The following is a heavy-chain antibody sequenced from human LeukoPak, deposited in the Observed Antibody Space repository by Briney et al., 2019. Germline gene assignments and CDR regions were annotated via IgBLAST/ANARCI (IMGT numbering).Heavy chain of an antibody. CDR3: ARDHGCGYHRYYMDV. Sequence: GSLRLSCAASGFTFSDYYMSWIRQAPGKGLEWVSYISSSGSTIYYADSVKGRFTISRDNAKNSLYLQMNSLRAEDTAVYYCARDHGCGYHRYYMDVWGKGTTVTVSS. J-gene: IGHJ6*03. CDR2: ISSSGSTI. CDR1: GFTFSDYY. D-gene: IGHD2-21*01. V-gene: IGHV3-11*01.